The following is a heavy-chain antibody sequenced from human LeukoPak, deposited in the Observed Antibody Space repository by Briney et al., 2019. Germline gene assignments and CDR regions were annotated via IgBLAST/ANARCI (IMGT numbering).Heavy chain of an antibody. J-gene: IGHJ4*02. CDR2: ISSSSSYI. CDR3: ANSEHDFWSGYSGDY. V-gene: IGHV3-21*01. CDR1: GFTFSSYS. Sequence: GGSLRLSCAASGFTFSSYSMNWVRQAPGKGLEWVSSISSSSSYIYYADSVKGRFTISRDNAKNTLYLQMNSLRAEDTAVYYCANSEHDFWSGYSGDYWGQGTLVTVSS. D-gene: IGHD3-3*01.